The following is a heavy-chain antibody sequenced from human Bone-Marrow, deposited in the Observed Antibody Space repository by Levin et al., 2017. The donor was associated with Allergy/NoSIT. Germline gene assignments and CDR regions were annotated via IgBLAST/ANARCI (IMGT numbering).Heavy chain of an antibody. CDR3: ARLDTAAGRHNWFDP. CDR2: IYYSGST. Sequence: SQTLSLTCTVSGGSISSGGYYWSWIRQHPGKGLEWIGYIYYSGSTYYNPSLKSRVTISVDTSKNQFSLKLSSVTAADTAVYYCARLDTAAGRHNWFDPWGQGTLVTVSS. V-gene: IGHV4-31*03. J-gene: IGHJ5*02. D-gene: IGHD6-13*01. CDR1: GGSISSGGYY.